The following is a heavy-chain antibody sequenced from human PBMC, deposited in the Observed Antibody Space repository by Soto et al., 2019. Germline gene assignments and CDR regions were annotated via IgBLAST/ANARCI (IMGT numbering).Heavy chain of an antibody. J-gene: IGHJ4*02. CDR3: VKGEWGDY. V-gene: IGHV3-30*18. D-gene: IGHD3-16*01. CDR1: GFTFSSYG. Sequence: GGSLRLSCAASGFTFSSYGIHWVRQAPGKGLEWVAVISYDGSNKYYAESVKGRFTISRDSSKNTLYLQMNSLRADDTAIYYCVKGEWGDYWGQGALVTVSS. CDR2: ISYDGSNK.